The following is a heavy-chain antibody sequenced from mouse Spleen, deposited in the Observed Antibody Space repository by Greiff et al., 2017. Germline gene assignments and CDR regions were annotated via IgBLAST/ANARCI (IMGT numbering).Heavy chain of an antibody. CDR3: ARYYYDGSYFDY. CDR1: GFTFSSYA. D-gene: IGHD1-1*01. Sequence: EVHLVESGGGLVKPGGSLKLSCAASGFTFSSYAMSWVRQTPEKRLEWVAAINSNGGSTYYPDTVKDRFTISRDNAKNTLYLQMSSLRSEDTALYYSARYYYDGSYFDYWGQGTTLTVSS. V-gene: IGHV5-6-2*01. J-gene: IGHJ2*01. CDR2: INSNGGST.